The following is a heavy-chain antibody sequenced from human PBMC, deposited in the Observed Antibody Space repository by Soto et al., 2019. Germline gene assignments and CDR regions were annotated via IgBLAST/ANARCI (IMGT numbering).Heavy chain of an antibody. Sequence: TEQGLEWMGWINPISGTANYAQKFQGRVTMTRNTSISTAYMELSSLRSEDTAVYYCIRFYGSSTSCYGTDVWRQGTTVTVSS. CDR3: IRFYGSSTSCYGTDV. D-gene: IGHD2-2*01. V-gene: IGHV1-8*01. J-gene: IGHJ6*02. CDR2: INPISGTA.